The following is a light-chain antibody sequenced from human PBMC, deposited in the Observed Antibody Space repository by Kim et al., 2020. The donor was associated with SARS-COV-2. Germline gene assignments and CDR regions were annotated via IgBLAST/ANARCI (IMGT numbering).Light chain of an antibody. V-gene: IGLV1-44*01. CDR1: YSNVGRKT. Sequence: GQGVTIFCSGSYSNVGRKTVNWWQQHPGPAPELLIFGYNQRPSGVPARFSASKSGTSASLAISGLQSEDEADYYCAAWDDNLNGVGFGGGTQLTVL. CDR3: AAWDDNLNGVG. CDR2: GYN. J-gene: IGLJ2*01.